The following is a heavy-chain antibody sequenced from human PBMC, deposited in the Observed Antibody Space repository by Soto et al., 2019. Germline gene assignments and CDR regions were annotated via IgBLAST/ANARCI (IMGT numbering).Heavy chain of an antibody. V-gene: IGHV4-39*01. CDR1: GVSITSLTYY. D-gene: IGHD3-22*01. Sequence: SETLSLTCSVSGVSITSLTYYWGWIRQSPGKGLEWIGNIYYTGSTYYNPSLKSRVTISLDTSKNQFSLKLTSVTAADTALYYCVRPAYYDARGYWRFDPWAQGTLVTVSS. CDR2: IYYTGST. CDR3: VRPAYYDARGYWRFDP. J-gene: IGHJ5*02.